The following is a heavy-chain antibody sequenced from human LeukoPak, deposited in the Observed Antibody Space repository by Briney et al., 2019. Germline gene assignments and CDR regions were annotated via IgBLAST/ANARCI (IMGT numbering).Heavy chain of an antibody. Sequence: GGSLRLSCAASGFTFSSYAMSWVRQAPGKGLEWVSAISGSGGSTYYADSVKGRFTISRDNSKNTLYLQMNSLRAEDTAVYYCAKDPLYCSSTSCYPPIYFDYWGQGTLVTVSS. V-gene: IGHV3-23*01. D-gene: IGHD2-2*01. CDR2: ISGSGGST. CDR3: AKDPLYCSSTSCYPPIYFDY. CDR1: GFTFSSYA. J-gene: IGHJ4*02.